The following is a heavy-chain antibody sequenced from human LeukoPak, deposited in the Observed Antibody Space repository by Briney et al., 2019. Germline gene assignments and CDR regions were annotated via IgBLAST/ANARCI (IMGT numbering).Heavy chain of an antibody. Sequence: GGSLRLSCAASGFTFSSYGMHWVRQAPGKGLEWVAVISYDGSNKYYADSVKGRFTISRDNSKNTLYLQMNSLRAEDTAVYYCAKDVSGSYRGVDYWGQGTLVTVSS. D-gene: IGHD1-26*01. J-gene: IGHJ4*02. CDR2: ISYDGSNK. V-gene: IGHV3-30*18. CDR3: AKDVSGSYRGVDY. CDR1: GFTFSSYG.